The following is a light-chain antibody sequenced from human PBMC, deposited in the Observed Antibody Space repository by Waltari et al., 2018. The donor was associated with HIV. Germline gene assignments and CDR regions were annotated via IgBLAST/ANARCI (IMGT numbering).Light chain of an antibody. V-gene: IGKV1-39*01. CDR2: AAS. J-gene: IGKJ3*01. CDR1: QNIYHY. CDR3: QQSSDLPST. Sequence: DLQMTQSPSSLSASIGDRFTITCRASQNIYHYVNWYQHEPGKPPKLLIYAASTLQSGVPSRFSASGSGTDFTLTIDNLQPEDFATYYCQQSSDLPSTFGPGTKVDLK.